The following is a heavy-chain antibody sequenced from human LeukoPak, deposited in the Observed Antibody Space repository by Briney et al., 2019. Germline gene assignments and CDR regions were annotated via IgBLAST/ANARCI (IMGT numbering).Heavy chain of an antibody. V-gene: IGHV4-34*01. CDR3: ARASPLCGGDCYSED. J-gene: IGHJ4*02. CDR2: INHSGST. D-gene: IGHD2-21*02. CDR1: GGSFSGYY. Sequence: ASETLSLTCAVYGGSFSGYYWSWIRQPPGEGLEWIGGINHSGSTNYNPSLKSRVTISVDTSKNQFSLKLSSVTAADTAVYYCARASPLCGGDCYSEDWGQGTLVTVSP.